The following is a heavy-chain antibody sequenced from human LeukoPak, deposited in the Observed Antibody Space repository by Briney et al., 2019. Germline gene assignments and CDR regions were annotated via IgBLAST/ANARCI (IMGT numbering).Heavy chain of an antibody. J-gene: IGHJ3*02. CDR1: GFTFDDYA. D-gene: IGHD6-13*01. CDR2: ISWNSGSI. CDR3: ARQQLGNYDAFDI. V-gene: IGHV3-9*01. Sequence: TGRSLRLSCAASGFTFDDYAMHWVRQAPGKGREWVSGISWNSGSIGYADSVKGRFTISRDNAKHSLYLQMNSLRAEDTALYYCARQQLGNYDAFDIWGQGTMVTVSS.